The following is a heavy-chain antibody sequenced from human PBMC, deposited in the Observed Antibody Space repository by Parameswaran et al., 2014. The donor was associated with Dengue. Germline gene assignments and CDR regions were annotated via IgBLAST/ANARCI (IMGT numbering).Heavy chain of an antibody. CDR2: ISAYNGNT. CDR3: ARVGDGDYDY. Sequence: WVRQAPGQGLEWMGWISAYNGNTNYAQKLQGRVTMTTDTSTSTAYMELRSLRSDDTAVYYCARVGDGDYDYWGQGTWSPSPQ. J-gene: IGHJ4*02. D-gene: IGHD4-17*01. V-gene: IGHV1-18*01.